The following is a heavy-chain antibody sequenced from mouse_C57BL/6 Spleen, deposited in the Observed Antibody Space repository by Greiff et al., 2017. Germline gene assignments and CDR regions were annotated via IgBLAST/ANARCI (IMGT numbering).Heavy chain of an antibody. D-gene: IGHD1-1*02. CDR3: ARNSYGYFDD. CDR1: GYAFSSSW. Sequence: VQLQQSGPELVKPGASVKISCKASGYAFSSSWMNWVKQRPGKGLEWIGRIYPGDGDTNYNGKFKGKATLTADKSSSTAYMQLSSLTSEDSAVYFCARNSYGYFDDWGQGTTLTVSS. J-gene: IGHJ2*01. CDR2: IYPGDGDT. V-gene: IGHV1-82*01.